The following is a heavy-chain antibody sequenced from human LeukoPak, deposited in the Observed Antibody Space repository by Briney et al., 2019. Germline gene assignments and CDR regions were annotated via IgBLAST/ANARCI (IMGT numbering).Heavy chain of an antibody. CDR2: ISGSGGST. J-gene: IGHJ3*02. D-gene: IGHD3-10*01. V-gene: IGHV3-23*01. CDR1: GFTFYTYA. Sequence: GGSLRLSCAASGFTFYTYAMGWVRQAPGKGLEWVSAISGSGGSTYYEDSVKGRFTISRDNSKNTLYLQMNSLRAEDTAVYYCAREFVFYAFDIWGQGTMVTVSS. CDR3: AREFVFYAFDI.